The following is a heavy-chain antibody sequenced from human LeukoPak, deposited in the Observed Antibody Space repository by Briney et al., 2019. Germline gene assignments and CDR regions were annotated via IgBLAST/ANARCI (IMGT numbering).Heavy chain of an antibody. CDR1: GGTFSSYT. V-gene: IGHV1-69*04. J-gene: IGHJ4*02. D-gene: IGHD6-19*01. CDR2: IIPILGIA. CDR3: AREGSIAVAEIDY. Sequence: SVKVSCKASGGTFSSYTISWVRQAPGQGLEWMGRIIPILGIANYAQKFQGRVTITADKSTSTAYMELSSLRSEDTAVYYCAREGSIAVAEIDYWGQGTLVTVSS.